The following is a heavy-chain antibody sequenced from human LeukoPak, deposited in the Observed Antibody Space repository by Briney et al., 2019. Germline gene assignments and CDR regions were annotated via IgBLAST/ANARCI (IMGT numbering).Heavy chain of an antibody. J-gene: IGHJ4*02. D-gene: IGHD6-13*01. CDR1: GFTFSSYG. Sequence: GGSLRLSCAASGFTFSSYGMHWVRQAPGKGLEWVAVISYDGSNKYYADSVKGRFTISRDNSKNTLYLQMNSLRAEDTAVYYCAKDQGGSSWFPGEYWGQGTLVTVSS. CDR2: ISYDGSNK. V-gene: IGHV3-30*18. CDR3: AKDQGGSSWFPGEY.